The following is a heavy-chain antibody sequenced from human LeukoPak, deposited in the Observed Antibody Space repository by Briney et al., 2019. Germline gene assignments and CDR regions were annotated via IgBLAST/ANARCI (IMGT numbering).Heavy chain of an antibody. Sequence: GGSLRLSCAASGFTISFYWMSWVRQAPEKGLEWVAYINQVASEKNYVDSVKGRFTISRDNAKNSLYLQMNSVRAEDTAMYYCGRDGGYYGPDSWGQGALVSVSS. CDR1: GFTISFYW. J-gene: IGHJ4*02. CDR2: INQVASEK. V-gene: IGHV3-7*04. CDR3: GRDGGYYGPDS. D-gene: IGHD3-10*01.